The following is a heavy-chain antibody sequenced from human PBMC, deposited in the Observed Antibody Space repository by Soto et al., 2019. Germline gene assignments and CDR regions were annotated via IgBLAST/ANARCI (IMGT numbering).Heavy chain of an antibody. Sequence: GASVKVSRMASGYSFSDYHIHWLRQAPGQGLEVLGRINPKSGGTSTAQKFQGWVTMTRDRSISTVYMELTRLRSDDTAVYFCARGHSTDCSNGVCSFFYNHEMDVWGQGTTVTVSS. CDR3: ARGHSTDCSNGVCSFFYNHEMDV. D-gene: IGHD2-8*01. J-gene: IGHJ6*02. V-gene: IGHV1-2*04. CDR1: GYSFSDYH. CDR2: INPKSGGT.